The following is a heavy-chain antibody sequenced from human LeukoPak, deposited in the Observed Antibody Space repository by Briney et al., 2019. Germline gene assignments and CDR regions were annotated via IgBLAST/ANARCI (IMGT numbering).Heavy chain of an antibody. Sequence: GGSLRLSCAASGFTLSSYAMHWVRQAPGKGLEWVAVISYDGSNKYYADSVKGRFTISRDNSKNTLYLQMNSLRAEDTAVYYCASSTAGSDLAHDYWGQGTLVTVSS. J-gene: IGHJ4*02. V-gene: IGHV3-30-3*01. CDR1: GFTLSSYA. CDR3: ASSTAGSDLAHDY. CDR2: ISYDGSNK. D-gene: IGHD1-14*01.